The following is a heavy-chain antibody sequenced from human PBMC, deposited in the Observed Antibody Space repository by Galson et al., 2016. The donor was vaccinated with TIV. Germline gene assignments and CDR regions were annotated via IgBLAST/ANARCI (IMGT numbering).Heavy chain of an antibody. CDR3: ARDQSMIGDYYFDL. CDR1: GFNFSDYY. Sequence: SLKVSCKASGFNFSDYYFHWVRQAPGQGLEWMGWINPTSGGTKYAQKFQAWVTLTRDTSINTAHMEMSRLKSDDTAVYFCARDQSMIGDYYFDLWGRGTLVTVSS. V-gene: IGHV1-2*04. CDR2: INPTSGGT. D-gene: IGHD3-16*01. J-gene: IGHJ2*01.